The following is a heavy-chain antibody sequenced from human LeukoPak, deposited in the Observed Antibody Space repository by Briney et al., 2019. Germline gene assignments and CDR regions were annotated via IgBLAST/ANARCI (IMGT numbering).Heavy chain of an antibody. J-gene: IGHJ6*03. CDR1: GGSISTYY. CDR3: ARVPRSYYYYYYMDV. CDR2: IYYSGSS. Sequence: SETLSLTCTVSGGSISTYYWSWIRQPPGKGLEWLGYIYYSGSSNYNPSLKSRVTMSADTSKNQFSLKLSSVTAADTAVYYCARVPRSYYYYYYMDVWGKGTTVTVSS. V-gene: IGHV4-59*01.